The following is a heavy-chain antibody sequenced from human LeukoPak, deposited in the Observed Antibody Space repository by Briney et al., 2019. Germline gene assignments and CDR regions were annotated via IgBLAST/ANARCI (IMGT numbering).Heavy chain of an antibody. Sequence: GGSLRLSCAASGFTFSSYGMSWVRQAPGKGLEWVSAISGSGGSTYYADSVKGRFTISRDNAKKSLYLQMNSLRAEDTAVYYCARVPSTTSYHDYWGQGTLVTVSS. CDR1: GFTFSSYG. V-gene: IGHV3-23*01. CDR3: ARVPSTTSYHDY. D-gene: IGHD2-2*01. J-gene: IGHJ4*02. CDR2: ISGSGGST.